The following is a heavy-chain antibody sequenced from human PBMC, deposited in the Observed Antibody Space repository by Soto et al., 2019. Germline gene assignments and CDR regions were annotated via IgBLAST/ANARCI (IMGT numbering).Heavy chain of an antibody. V-gene: IGHV4-30-2*01. D-gene: IGHD3-22*01. Sequence: PSETLSLTCAVSGGSISSGGYSWSWILQPPGMGLEWIGHIYHSVSTRYNPSLESRATMSVDRSKNQFSLKLSSVTPADTAGYHCAGPIVVAPVYFAIAVWGKGTTATVPS. CDR1: GGSISSGGYS. CDR3: AGPIVVAPVYFAIAV. J-gene: IGHJ6*03. CDR2: IYHSVST.